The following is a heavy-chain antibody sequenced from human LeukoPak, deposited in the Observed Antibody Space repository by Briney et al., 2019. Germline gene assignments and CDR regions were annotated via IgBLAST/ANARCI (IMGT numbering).Heavy chain of an antibody. CDR2: ISSRSTTI. CDR3: GKGSLAVPATPLDF. CDR1: GFDLSNSF. J-gene: IGHJ4*02. V-gene: IGHV3-11*01. D-gene: IGHD2-15*01. Sequence: GGSLRLSCTASGFDLSNSFMTWVRQAPGKGLEWISYISSRSTTISYADSVKGRFTISRDNGKNTAYLQMNNLRVDDTAVFYCGKGSLAVPATPLDFWGQGTLVTVSS.